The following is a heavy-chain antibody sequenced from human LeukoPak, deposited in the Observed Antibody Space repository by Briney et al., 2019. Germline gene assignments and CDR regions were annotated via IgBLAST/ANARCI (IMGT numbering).Heavy chain of an antibody. CDR2: ISGSGGST. V-gene: IGHV3-23*01. J-gene: IGHJ4*02. CDR3: AKSLTTVTTSPFDY. CDR1: GVTFSSYA. D-gene: IGHD4-17*01. Sequence: GVSLRLSCAASGVTFSSYAMSWVRQGPGKGLEWVSAISGSGGSTYYADSVKGRFTISRDNSKNTLYLQMNSLRAEDTAVYYCAKSLTTVTTSPFDYWGQGTLVTVSS.